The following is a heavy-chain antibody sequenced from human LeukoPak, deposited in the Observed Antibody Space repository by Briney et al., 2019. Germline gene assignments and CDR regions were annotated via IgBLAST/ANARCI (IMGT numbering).Heavy chain of an antibody. CDR2: INWNGGST. CDR1: GFTFSSYG. CDR3: ARGRSIAARQPPFFDY. J-gene: IGHJ4*02. V-gene: IGHV3-20*04. D-gene: IGHD6-6*01. Sequence: GGTLRLSCAASGFTFSSYGMSWVRQAPGKGLEWVSGINWNGGSTGYADSVKGRFTISRDNAKNSLYLQMNSLRAEDTALYYCARGRSIAARQPPFFDYWGQGTLVTVSS.